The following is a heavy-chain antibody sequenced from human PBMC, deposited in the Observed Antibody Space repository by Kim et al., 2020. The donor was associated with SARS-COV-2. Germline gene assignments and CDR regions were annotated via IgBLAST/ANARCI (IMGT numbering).Heavy chain of an antibody. CDR3: ARDWGYEGYEYGSRGYHHPYYFDY. D-gene: IGHD3-22*01. CDR1: GFTFNKYW. J-gene: IGHJ4*02. CDR2: IKQDGSEK. Sequence: GGSLRLSCEASGFTFNKYWMSWARQAPGKGLEWVANIKQDGSEKYYVDSVEGRFTISRDNAKNSLYLQLNSLRAEDTAVYYRARDWGYEGYEYGSRGYHHPYYFDYWGLGTLVTVSS. V-gene: IGHV3-7*03.